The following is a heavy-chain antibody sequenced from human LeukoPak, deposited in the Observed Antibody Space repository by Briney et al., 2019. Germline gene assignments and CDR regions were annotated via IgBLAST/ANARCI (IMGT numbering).Heavy chain of an antibody. CDR1: GYIFNSYW. J-gene: IGHJ6*03. D-gene: IGHD3-9*01. CDR2: IYPGDSDT. V-gene: IGHV5-51*01. CDR3: ARRQMGYDISGTPYKYYYMDV. Sequence: GESLKISCKGSGYIFNSYWIAWVRQMPGKGLEWMGIIYPGDSDTRYSPSFQGQVTISADKSINTAYLQWSSLKASDTAMYFCARRQMGYDISGTPYKYYYMDVWGEGTTVTVSS.